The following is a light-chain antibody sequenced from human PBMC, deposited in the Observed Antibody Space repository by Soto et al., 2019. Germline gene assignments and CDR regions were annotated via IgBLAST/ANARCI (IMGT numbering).Light chain of an antibody. CDR1: QTISSW. Sequence: DIQMTQSPSTLSGSVGDRVTITCRASQTISSWLAWYQQKPGKAPKLLIYKASTLKSGVPSRFSGSGSGTEFTLTISSLQTEDIATYYCHQYNNDPFTFGPGTKVDLK. CDR3: HQYNNDPFT. CDR2: KAS. V-gene: IGKV1-5*03. J-gene: IGKJ3*01.